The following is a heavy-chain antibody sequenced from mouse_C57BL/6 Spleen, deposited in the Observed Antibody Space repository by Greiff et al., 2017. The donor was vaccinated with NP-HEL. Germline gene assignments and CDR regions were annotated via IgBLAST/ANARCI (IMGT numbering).Heavy chain of an antibody. CDR2: IDPSDSYT. CDR3: ARRNFYYGSSYPYFDY. V-gene: IGHV1-69*01. Sequence: QVQLQQPGAELVMPGASVKLSCKASGYTFTSYWMHWVKQRPGQGLEWIGEIDPSDSYTNYNQKFKGKSTLTVDKSSSTAYMQLSSLTSEDSAVYYCARRNFYYGSSYPYFDYWGQGTTLTVSS. J-gene: IGHJ2*01. D-gene: IGHD1-1*01. CDR1: GYTFTSYW.